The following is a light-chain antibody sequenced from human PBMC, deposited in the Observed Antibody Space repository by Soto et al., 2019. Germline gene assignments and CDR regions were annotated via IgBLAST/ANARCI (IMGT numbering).Light chain of an antibody. V-gene: IGLV2-23*03. CDR2: EGS. CDR1: SSDVGSYNL. J-gene: IGLJ2*01. CDR3: CSYAGSSTFL. Sequence: QSVLTQPASVSGSPGQSIIISCTGTSSDVGSYNLVSWYQQHPGKAPKLMIYEGSKRPSGVSNRFSGSKSGNTASLTISGLQAEDEADYYCCSYAGSSTFLFGGGTKLTVL.